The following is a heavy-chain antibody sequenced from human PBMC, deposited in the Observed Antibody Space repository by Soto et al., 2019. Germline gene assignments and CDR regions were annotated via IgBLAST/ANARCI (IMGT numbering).Heavy chain of an antibody. J-gene: IGHJ3*02. CDR1: GFTFSNAW. CDR2: IKSKTDGGTT. Sequence: EGSLRLSFAASGFTFSNAWMSWVRQAPGQGLEWVFRIKSKTDGGTTDYAATVKRRFTISRYDSKNTLYLQMNSLKPEDTAVYYCTTERVYDAFHXWGQVTRFTIS. V-gene: IGHV3-15*01. CDR3: TTERVYDAFHX. D-gene: IGHD2-8*01.